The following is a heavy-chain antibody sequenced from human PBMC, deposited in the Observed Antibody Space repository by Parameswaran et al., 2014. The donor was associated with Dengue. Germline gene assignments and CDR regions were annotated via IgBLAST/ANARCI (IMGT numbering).Heavy chain of an antibody. CDR2: ISYDGSNK. CDR3: AKAVGYLADY. Sequence: WIRQPQEGLEWVAVISYDGSNKYYADSVKGRFTISRDNSKNTLYLQMNSLRAEDTAVYYCAKAVGYLADYWGQGTLVTVSS. J-gene: IGHJ4*02. V-gene: IGHV3-30*18. D-gene: IGHD2-15*01.